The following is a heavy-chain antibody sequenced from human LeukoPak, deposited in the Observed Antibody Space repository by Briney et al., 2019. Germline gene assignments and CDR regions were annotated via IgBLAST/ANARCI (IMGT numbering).Heavy chain of an antibody. CDR1: GFTFSNYW. V-gene: IGHV3-7*01. CDR2: IIQDVNAK. Sequence: RRSLRLSCAASGFTFSNYWMTCVRQAPGKGLEWVANIIQDVNAKYYVDSVKGRFTISRDNAKNSLYLQMNSLRAEDTAVYYCARVDPDYGDNHFDYWGQGTLVTVSS. D-gene: IGHD4-17*01. J-gene: IGHJ4*02. CDR3: ARVDPDYGDNHFDY.